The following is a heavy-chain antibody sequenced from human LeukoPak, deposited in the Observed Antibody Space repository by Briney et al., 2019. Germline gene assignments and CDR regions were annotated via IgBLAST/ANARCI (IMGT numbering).Heavy chain of an antibody. CDR2: ISYDGSRI. CDR1: GFTFSGYA. J-gene: IGHJ4*02. D-gene: IGHD2-2*01. CDR3: AKDSDARSY. Sequence: GGSLRLSCAASGFTFSGYAMHWVRQTPGKGLEWVALISYDGSRIYYADSVKGRFTISRDNSKNTLYLQMNSLRAEDTAVYYCAKDSDARSYWGQGTLVTVSS. V-gene: IGHV3-30-3*01.